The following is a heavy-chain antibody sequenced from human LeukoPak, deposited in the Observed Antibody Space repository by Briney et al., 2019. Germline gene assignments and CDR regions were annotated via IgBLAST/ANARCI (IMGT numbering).Heavy chain of an antibody. V-gene: IGHV3-64*01. CDR1: GFTFSSYA. J-gene: IGHJ3*02. Sequence: PGGSLRLSCAASGFTFSSYAMHWVRQAPGKGLEYVSAIISNGGSTYYANSVKGRFTISRDNSKNTLYLQMGSLRAEDMAVYYCARKKWSSGWYAPSHAFDIWGQGTMVTVSS. CDR2: IISNGGST. D-gene: IGHD6-19*01. CDR3: ARKKWSSGWYAPSHAFDI.